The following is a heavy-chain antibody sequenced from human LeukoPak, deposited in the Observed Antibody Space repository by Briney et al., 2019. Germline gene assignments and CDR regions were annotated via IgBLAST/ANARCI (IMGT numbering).Heavy chain of an antibody. CDR1: GYTFSSYG. D-gene: IGHD3-10*01. V-gene: IGHV1-18*01. Sequence: ASVKVSCKASGYTFSSYGFSWVRQAPGQGLEWMGWISAYNGNTNYSQKLQGKVTMTTDTSTSTAYMELRSLRSDDTAVYYCARESHVTREDYWGQGTLVTVSS. CDR3: ARESHVTREDY. J-gene: IGHJ4*02. CDR2: ISAYNGNT.